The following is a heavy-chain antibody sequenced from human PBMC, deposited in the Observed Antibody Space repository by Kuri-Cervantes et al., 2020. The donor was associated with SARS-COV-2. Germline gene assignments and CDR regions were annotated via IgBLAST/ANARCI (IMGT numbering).Heavy chain of an antibody. J-gene: IGHJ4*02. D-gene: IGHD1-26*01. CDR3: VKGGGPGSYIPLDY. V-gene: IGHV3-30*18. CDR2: ISYDGSNK. CDR1: GFTFSSYG. Sequence: GESLKISCAASGFTFSSYGMHWVRQAPGKGLEWVAVISYDGSNKYYADSVKGRFTISRDNSKNTLYLQMNSLRAEDTAVYYCVKGGGPGSYIPLDYWGQGTLVTVSS.